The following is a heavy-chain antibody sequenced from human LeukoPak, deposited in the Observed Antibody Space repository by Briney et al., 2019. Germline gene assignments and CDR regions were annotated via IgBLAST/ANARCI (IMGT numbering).Heavy chain of an antibody. CDR2: FDPEDGET. V-gene: IGHV1-24*01. D-gene: IGHD3-9*01. CDR1: GYTLTELS. J-gene: IGHJ6*02. CDR3: ATGNYDILTGAYYYGMDV. Sequence: SVKVSCKVSGYTLTELSMHWVRQAPGKGLEWMGGFDPEDGETIYAQKFQGRVTMTEDTSTDTAYMELSSLRSEDTAVYYCATGNYDILTGAYYYGMDVWGQGTTVTVSS.